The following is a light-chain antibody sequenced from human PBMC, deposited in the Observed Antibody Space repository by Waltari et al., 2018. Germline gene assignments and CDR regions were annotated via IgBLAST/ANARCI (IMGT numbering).Light chain of an antibody. Sequence: QSALTQPVSVSGSPGQSVTISCTGTSNNVGDSNPVSWFQHHPDQAPKLLIFYVSKRPSGVSNRFSGSKSGNTASLTISGLQTEDEADYYCCSYSTGGSWMFGGGTKLTVL. CDR3: CSYSTGGSWM. J-gene: IGLJ3*02. CDR1: SNNVGDSNP. V-gene: IGLV2-23*02. CDR2: YVS.